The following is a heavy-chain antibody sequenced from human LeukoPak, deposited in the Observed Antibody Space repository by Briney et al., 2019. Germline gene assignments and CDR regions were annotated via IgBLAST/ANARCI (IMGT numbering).Heavy chain of an antibody. Sequence: SETLSLTCAVYGGSFSGYYWSWIRQPPGKGLEWIGEINHSGSTNYNPSLKSRVTISVDTSKNQFSLKLSSVTAADTAVYCCARVSGYSYGWFDYWGQGTLVTVSS. CDR1: GGSFSGYY. CDR3: ARVSGYSYGWFDY. D-gene: IGHD5-18*01. CDR2: INHSGST. J-gene: IGHJ4*02. V-gene: IGHV4-34*01.